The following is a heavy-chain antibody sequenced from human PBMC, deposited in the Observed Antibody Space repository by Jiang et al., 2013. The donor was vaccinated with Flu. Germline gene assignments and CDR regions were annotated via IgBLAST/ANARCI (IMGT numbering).Heavy chain of an antibody. D-gene: IGHD1-14*01. J-gene: IGHJ4*02. CDR2: IFRTGST. V-gene: IGHV4-39*02. CDR1: GGSILSSTTYY. CDR3: VRAGGDYFDY. Sequence: GLVKPSETLSLTCTVSGGSILSSTTYYWGWIRQPPGKGLEWIGYIFRTGSTFYNPSLKSRVTISVDTSKNHFSLNLNSVTAADTAVYYCVRAGGDYFDYWGQGSLVTVSS.